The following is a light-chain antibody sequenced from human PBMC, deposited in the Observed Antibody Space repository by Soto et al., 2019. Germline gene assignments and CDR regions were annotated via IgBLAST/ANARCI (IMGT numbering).Light chain of an antibody. V-gene: IGKV1-5*03. CDR3: QQYYSYWT. CDR1: QSISSW. J-gene: IGKJ1*01. Sequence: DIQMTQSPSTLSASVGDRVTIACRASQSISSWLAWYQQKPGKAPKLLISKASNLESGVPSRFSGSGSGTEFTLTISSLQPDDFATYYCQQYYSYWTFGQGTKGKSN. CDR2: KAS.